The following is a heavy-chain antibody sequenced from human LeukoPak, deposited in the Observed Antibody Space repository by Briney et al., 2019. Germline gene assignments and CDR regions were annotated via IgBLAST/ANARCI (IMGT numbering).Heavy chain of an antibody. CDR1: GYSISSGYY. Sequence: SETLSLTCAVSGYSISSGYYWGWIRQPPGKGLEWIGSVYHSGSTYYNPSLKSRVTISVDTSKNQFSLKLSSVTAADTAVYYCARGANRLYCSSTSSIPRRCGAFDIWGQGTMVTVSS. V-gene: IGHV4-38-2*01. CDR3: ARGANRLYCSSTSSIPRRCGAFDI. CDR2: VYHSGST. D-gene: IGHD2-2*01. J-gene: IGHJ3*02.